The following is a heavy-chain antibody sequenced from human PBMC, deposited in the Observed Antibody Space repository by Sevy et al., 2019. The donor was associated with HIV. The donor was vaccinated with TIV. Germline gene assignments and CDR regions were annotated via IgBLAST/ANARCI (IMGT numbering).Heavy chain of an antibody. V-gene: IGHV3-13*01. CDR3: ARGALSGSYGGPLDY. Sequence: GGSPRLSCAASGFTFSIYDMHWVRQATGKGLEWVSAINTVGDTYYPGSVKGRFTISRENAKNSLYLQMNSLGAGDTAVYYCARGALSGSYGGPLDYWGQGTLVTVSS. D-gene: IGHD1-26*01. CDR1: GFTFSIYD. CDR2: INTVGDT. J-gene: IGHJ4*02.